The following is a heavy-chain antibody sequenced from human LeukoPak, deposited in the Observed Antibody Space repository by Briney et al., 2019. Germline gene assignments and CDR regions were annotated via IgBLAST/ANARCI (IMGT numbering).Heavy chain of an antibody. V-gene: IGHV4-34*01. J-gene: IGHJ5*02. D-gene: IGHD3-22*01. CDR3: ARVEWEALYYDSSGYNWFDP. Sequence: SETLSLACAVYGGSFSGYYWSWIRQPPGKGLEWIGEINHSGSSNYSPSLKSRVTISVDTSKNQFSLKLGSVTAADTAVYYCARVEWEALYYDSSGYNWFDPWGQGTLVTVSS. CDR2: INHSGSS. CDR1: GGSFSGYY.